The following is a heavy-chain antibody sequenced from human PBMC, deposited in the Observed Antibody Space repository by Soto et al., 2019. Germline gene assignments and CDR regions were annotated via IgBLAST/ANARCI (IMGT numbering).Heavy chain of an antibody. D-gene: IGHD3-3*01. CDR2: IYYSGST. Sequence: TSETLSLTCTVSGGSISSGGYYWSWIRQHPGKGLEWIGYIYYSGSTYYNPSLKSRVTISVDTSKNQFSLKLSSVTAADTAVYYCARSNKNRDEPYYDFWSGYPPYYGMDVWGHGTTVTVSS. CDR1: GGSISSGGYY. V-gene: IGHV4-31*03. J-gene: IGHJ6*02. CDR3: ARSNKNRDEPYYDFWSGYPPYYGMDV.